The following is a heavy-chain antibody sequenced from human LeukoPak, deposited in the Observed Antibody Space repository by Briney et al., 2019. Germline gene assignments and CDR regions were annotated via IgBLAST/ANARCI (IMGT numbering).Heavy chain of an antibody. J-gene: IGHJ4*02. V-gene: IGHV1-18*04. CDR1: GYTFTSDG. CDR3: ARVVVPASLYY. D-gene: IGHD2-2*01. CDR2: ISAYNGNT. Sequence: ASVKLSCKASGYTFTSDGISWVRQAPGQGLEWMGWISAYNGNTNYAQKLQGRVTMTTDTSTSTAYMELRSLRSDDTAVYYCARVVVPASLYYWGQGTLVTVSS.